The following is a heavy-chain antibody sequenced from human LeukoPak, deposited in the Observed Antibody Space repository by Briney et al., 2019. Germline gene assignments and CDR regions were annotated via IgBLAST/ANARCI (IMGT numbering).Heavy chain of an antibody. Sequence: PGGSLRLSCTASGFTFDDYAMHWVRQAPGKGLEWVSGISWNSGSIGYADSVKGRFTISRDNAKNSLYLQMNSLRAEDTALYYCAKATDYGDYVYYFDYWGQGTLVTVSS. CDR3: AKATDYGDYVYYFDY. CDR1: GFTFDDYA. CDR2: ISWNSGSI. J-gene: IGHJ4*02. V-gene: IGHV3-9*01. D-gene: IGHD4-17*01.